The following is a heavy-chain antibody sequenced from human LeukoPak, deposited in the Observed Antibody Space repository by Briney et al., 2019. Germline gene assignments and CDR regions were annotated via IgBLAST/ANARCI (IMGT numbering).Heavy chain of an antibody. CDR2: MNLNSGNT. J-gene: IGHJ3*02. V-gene: IGHV1-8*03. CDR3: ARTLRPYWYSGSHDAFDI. Sequence: ASVKVSCTASGYTFTSYDINWVRQATGQGLEWMGWMNLNSGNTGYAQRFQGRVTITRNTSIRTAYMELSSLRSEDTAVYYCARTLRPYWYSGSHDAFDIWGQGTMVTVSS. D-gene: IGHD1-26*01. CDR1: GYTFTSYD.